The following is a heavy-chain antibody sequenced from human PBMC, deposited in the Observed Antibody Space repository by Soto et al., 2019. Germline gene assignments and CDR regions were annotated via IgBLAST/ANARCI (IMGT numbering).Heavy chain of an antibody. CDR2: IKQDGSEK. J-gene: IGHJ4*02. D-gene: IGHD2-2*01. V-gene: IGHV3-7*05. Sequence: GGSLRLSCAASGFTFSTYWMSWVRQAPGKGLEWVANIKQDGSEKYYADSVKGRFTISRDNAKNTLYLQMNSLRAEDTAVYYCAKYLTHCSSTSGYGTGSDYWGQGTLVTVSS. CDR3: AKYLTHCSSTSGYGTGSDY. CDR1: GFTFSTYW.